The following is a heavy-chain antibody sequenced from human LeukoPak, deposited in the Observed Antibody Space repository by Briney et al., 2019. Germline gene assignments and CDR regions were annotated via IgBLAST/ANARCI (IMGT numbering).Heavy chain of an antibody. J-gene: IGHJ4*02. CDR3: ARSQIVVVPFDY. CDR2: INPNSGGT. Sequence: ASVKVSCKASGYTFTGYYMHWVRQAPGQGLEWMGWINPNSGGTNYAQKFQGRVTMPRDTSISTAYMELSRLRSDDTAVYYCARSQIVVVPFDYWGQGTLVTVSS. V-gene: IGHV1-2*02. D-gene: IGHD3-22*01. CDR1: GYTFTGYY.